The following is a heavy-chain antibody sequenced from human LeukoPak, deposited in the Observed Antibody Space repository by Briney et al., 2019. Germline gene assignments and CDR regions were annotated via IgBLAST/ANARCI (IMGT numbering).Heavy chain of an antibody. V-gene: IGHV1-69*04. D-gene: IGHD5-12*01. CDR2: IIPILGIA. Sequence: ASVKVSCKASGGTFSSFAISWVRQAPGQGLEWMGRIIPILGIANYAQKFQGRVTITADKSTSTAYMELSSLRSEDTAVYYCARGVEHSGYDLGHPDYYGMDVWGQGTTVTVSS. CDR1: GGTFSSFA. CDR3: ARGVEHSGYDLGHPDYYGMDV. J-gene: IGHJ6*02.